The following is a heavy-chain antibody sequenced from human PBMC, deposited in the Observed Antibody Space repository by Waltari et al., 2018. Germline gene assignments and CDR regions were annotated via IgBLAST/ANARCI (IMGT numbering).Heavy chain of an antibody. Sequence: QVPLQESGPGLVKPSETLSLTCTVSGGSISSYYWSWIRPPPGKGLEWIGYIYYSGSTNYNPSLKSRVTISVDTSKNQFSLKLSSVTAADTAVYYCAREDFWSGYRRGSYYYYMDVWGKGTTVTISS. CDR2: IYYSGST. D-gene: IGHD3-3*01. J-gene: IGHJ6*03. V-gene: IGHV4-59*01. CDR3: AREDFWSGYRRGSYYYYMDV. CDR1: GGSISSYY.